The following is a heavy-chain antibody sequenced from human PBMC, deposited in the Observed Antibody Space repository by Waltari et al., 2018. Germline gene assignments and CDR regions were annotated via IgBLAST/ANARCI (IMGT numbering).Heavy chain of an antibody. CDR3: SGGEVTGTDF. Sequence: EVQVVESGGGLVQPGGSLTRSCATSGFSFSGSSIHWVRQTSGKGLEWVGRIRREPYNYATAYSASVKGRFTISRDDSKNTAFLQMNSLMTEDTAVYYCSGGEVTGTDFWGQGTLVTVSS. V-gene: IGHV3-73*01. J-gene: IGHJ4*02. CDR2: IRREPYNYAT. CDR1: GFSFSGSS. D-gene: IGHD6-19*01.